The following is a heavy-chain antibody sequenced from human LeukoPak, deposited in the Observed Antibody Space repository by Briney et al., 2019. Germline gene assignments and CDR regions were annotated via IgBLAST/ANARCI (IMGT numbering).Heavy chain of an antibody. Sequence: SETLSLTCAVYGGSFSGYYWSWIRQSPGKGLEWIGEINHSGSTNYNPSLKSRVTISVDTSKNQFSLKLSSVTAADTAVYYCARASSPNYGDYVYYYYYYMDVWGKGTTVTVSS. J-gene: IGHJ6*03. CDR1: GGSFSGYY. D-gene: IGHD4-17*01. V-gene: IGHV4-34*01. CDR3: ARASSPNYGDYVYYYYYYMDV. CDR2: INHSGST.